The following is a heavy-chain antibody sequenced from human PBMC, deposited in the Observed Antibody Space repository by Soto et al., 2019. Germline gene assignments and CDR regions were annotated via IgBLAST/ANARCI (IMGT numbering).Heavy chain of an antibody. CDR1: GGTFSTYA. Sequence: QVQLVQSGAEVKKPESSVKVSCKAPGGTFSTYAISWVRQAPGQGLEWMGGIIPMFGTAIYAQRFQDRVTLTADESTNTVYMELSSLRSEDTAVYFCASGIQLWLRRINNGYSGWGQGTLVTVSS. CDR3: ASGIQLWLRRINNGYSG. J-gene: IGHJ4*02. D-gene: IGHD5-18*01. CDR2: IIPMFGTA. V-gene: IGHV1-69*12.